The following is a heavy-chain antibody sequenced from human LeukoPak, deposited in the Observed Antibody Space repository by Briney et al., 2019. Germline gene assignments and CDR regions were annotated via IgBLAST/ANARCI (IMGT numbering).Heavy chain of an antibody. V-gene: IGHV4-30-2*01. CDR3: ARDNRRYSSSWLDY. J-gene: IGHJ4*02. Sequence: SQTLSLTCAASGGSISSGGYSWSWIRQPPGKGLEWIGYIYHSGSTYYNPSLKSRVTISVDRSKNQFSLKLSSVTAADTAVYYCARDNRRYSSSWLDYWGQGTLVTVSS. CDR1: GGSISSGGYS. CDR2: IYHSGST. D-gene: IGHD6-13*01.